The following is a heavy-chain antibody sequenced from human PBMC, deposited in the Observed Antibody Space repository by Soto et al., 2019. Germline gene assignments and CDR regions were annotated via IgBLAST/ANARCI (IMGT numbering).Heavy chain of an antibody. Sequence: SETLSLTCTVSGASISSYYWSWIRQPPGKGLEWIGYVYYGGSTNYNPSLKSRVTISVDTSKNQFSLKLSSVTAADTAMYYCARDTTPSLWGQGTLVTVSS. D-gene: IGHD1-1*01. CDR3: ARDTTPSL. J-gene: IGHJ4*02. CDR2: VYYGGST. CDR1: GASISSYY. V-gene: IGHV4-59*01.